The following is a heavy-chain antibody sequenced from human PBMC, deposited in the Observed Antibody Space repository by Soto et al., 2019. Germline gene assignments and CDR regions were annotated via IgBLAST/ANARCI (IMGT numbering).Heavy chain of an antibody. CDR3: ARGRTEPVPVSGDFDY. J-gene: IGHJ4*02. CDR1: GGSISSYY. Sequence: SETLSLTXTVSGGSISSYYWSWIRQPAGKGLEWIGRIYTSGSTNYNPSLKSRVTMSVDTSKNQFSLKLSSVTAADTAVYYCARGRTEPVPVSGDFDYWGQGTLVTVSS. V-gene: IGHV4-4*07. CDR2: IYTSGST. D-gene: IGHD6-6*01.